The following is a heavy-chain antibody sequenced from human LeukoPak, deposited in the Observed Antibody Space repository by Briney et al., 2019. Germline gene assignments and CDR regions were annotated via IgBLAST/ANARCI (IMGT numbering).Heavy chain of an antibody. D-gene: IGHD3-22*01. CDR3: AKFDSSGYPRAPLGY. CDR1: GFTFSSYA. V-gene: IGHV3-23*01. J-gene: IGHJ4*02. CDR2: ISGSGGST. Sequence: GGSLRLSCAASGFTFSSYAMSWVRQAPRRGLEWVSAISGSGGSTSYADSVKGRFTISRDNSKNTLYLQMNSLRAEDTAVYYCAKFDSSGYPRAPLGYWGQGTLVTVSS.